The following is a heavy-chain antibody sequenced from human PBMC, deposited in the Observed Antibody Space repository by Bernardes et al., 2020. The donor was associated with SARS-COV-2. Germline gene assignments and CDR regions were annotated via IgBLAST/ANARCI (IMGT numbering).Heavy chain of an antibody. CDR2: IYSGGST. CDR3: ARDRRGYYYGSGSPYYYYYGMDV. Sequence: GGSLRLSCAASGFTVSSNYMSWVRQAPGKGLEWVSVIYSGGSTYYADSVKGRFTISRDNSKNTLYLQMNSLRAEDTAVYYCARDRRGYYYGSGSPYYYYYGMDVWGQGTTVTVSS. D-gene: IGHD3-10*01. J-gene: IGHJ6*02. CDR1: GFTVSSNY. V-gene: IGHV3-53*01.